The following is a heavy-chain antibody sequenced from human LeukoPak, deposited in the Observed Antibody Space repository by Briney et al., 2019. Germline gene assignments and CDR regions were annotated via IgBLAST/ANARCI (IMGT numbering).Heavy chain of an antibody. CDR1: GGTFSSYA. V-gene: IGHV1-69*01. CDR2: NIPIFGTA. Sequence: SVKVSCKASGGTFSSYAISWVRQAPGQGLEWMGGNIPIFGTANYAQKFQGRVTITADESTSTAYMELSSLRSEDTAVYYCASGITIFGVVPARPKPYYYYYMDVWGKGTTVTVSS. CDR3: ASGITIFGVVPARPKPYYYYYMDV. J-gene: IGHJ6*03. D-gene: IGHD3-3*01.